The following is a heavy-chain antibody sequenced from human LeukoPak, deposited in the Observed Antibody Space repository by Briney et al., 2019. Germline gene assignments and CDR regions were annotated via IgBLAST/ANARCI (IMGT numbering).Heavy chain of an antibody. Sequence: GGSLRLSCAASGFTFSSYGMHWVRQAPGKGLEWVAVISYDGSNKYYADSVKGRFTISRDNSKNTLYLQMNSLRAEDTAVYYCAKDTPPAPGTTVTTGLDYWGQGTLVTVSS. CDR3: AKDTPPAPGTTVTTGLDY. V-gene: IGHV3-30*18. J-gene: IGHJ4*02. D-gene: IGHD4-17*01. CDR1: GFTFSSYG. CDR2: ISYDGSNK.